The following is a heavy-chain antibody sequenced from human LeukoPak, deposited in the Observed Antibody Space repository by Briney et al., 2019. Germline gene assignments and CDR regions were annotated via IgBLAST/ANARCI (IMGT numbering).Heavy chain of an antibody. CDR1: GYTFTDYY. Sequence: ASVKVSCKASGYTFTDYYMHWVRQAPGQGLEWMGWINPKSGDTNYAQKFQGRVTMTRDTSISTAYMELSRLTSDDTAVYYCARDYYGSGSFSGHWGQGTLVTVSS. V-gene: IGHV1-2*02. CDR3: ARDYYGSGSFSGH. J-gene: IGHJ4*02. D-gene: IGHD3-10*01. CDR2: INPKSGDT.